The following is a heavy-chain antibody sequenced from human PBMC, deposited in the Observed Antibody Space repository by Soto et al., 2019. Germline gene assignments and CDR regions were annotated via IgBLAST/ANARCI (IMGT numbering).Heavy chain of an antibody. V-gene: IGHV3-53*01. CDR3: ASMPLIWFGELNYGMDV. CDR1: GFTVSSHY. J-gene: IGHJ6*02. CDR2: IYSGGST. D-gene: IGHD3-10*01. Sequence: GSLRLSCATSGFTVSSHYLNWVRQAPRKGLEWVSVIYSGGSTYYADSVKGRFTISRDNSKNTLYLQMNSLRAEDTAVYYCASMPLIWFGELNYGMDVWGQGTTVTVSS.